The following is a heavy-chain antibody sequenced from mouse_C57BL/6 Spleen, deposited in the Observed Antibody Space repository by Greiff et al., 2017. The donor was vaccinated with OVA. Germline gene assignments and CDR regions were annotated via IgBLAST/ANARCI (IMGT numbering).Heavy chain of an antibody. V-gene: IGHV14-4*01. CDR1: GSNIKDDY. CDR3: TTWSYYGSSYGAMDY. J-gene: IGHJ4*01. CDR2: IDPENGDT. Sequence: EVQLQQSGAELVRPGASVKLSCTASGSNIKDDYMHWVKQRPEQGLEWIGWIDPENGDTEYASKFQGKATVTADTSSNTAYLQLSSLTSEDTAVYSCTTWSYYGSSYGAMDYWGQGTSVTVSS. D-gene: IGHD1-1*01.